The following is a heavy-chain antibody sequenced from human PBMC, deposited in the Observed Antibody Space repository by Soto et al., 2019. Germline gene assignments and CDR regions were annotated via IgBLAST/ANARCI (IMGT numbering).Heavy chain of an antibody. D-gene: IGHD3-3*01. V-gene: IGHV3-33*01. CDR3: ARDADFWSGYPHFDY. J-gene: IGHJ4*02. CDR1: GFTFSSYG. CDR2: IWYDGSNK. Sequence: GGSLRLSCAASGFTFSSYGMHWVRQAPGKGLEWVAVIWYDGSNKYYADSVKGRFTISRDNSKNTLYLQMNSLRAEDTAVYYCARDADFWSGYPHFDYWGQGTLVTVSS.